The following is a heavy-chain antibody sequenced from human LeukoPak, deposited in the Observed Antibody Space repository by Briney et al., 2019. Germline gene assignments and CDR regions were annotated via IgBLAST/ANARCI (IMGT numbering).Heavy chain of an antibody. CDR2: IWYDGSNK. CDR1: GFTFRSYG. D-gene: IGHD7-27*01. J-gene: IGHJ3*01. CDR3: TRDWAGAFDV. V-gene: IGHV3-33*01. Sequence: GGSLRLSCAASGFTFRSYGMHWVRQPPGKGLEWVAVIWYDGSNKYYVDSVKGRFTMSRDNSKNMLYLQMNSLRAEDTAVYYCTRDWAGAFDVWGQGTMVIVPS.